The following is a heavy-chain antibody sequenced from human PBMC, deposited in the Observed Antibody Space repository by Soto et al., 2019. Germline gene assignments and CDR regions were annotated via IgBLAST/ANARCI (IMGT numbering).Heavy chain of an antibody. CDR3: ARGGGVGVAGSAAFDM. D-gene: IGHD3-3*01. CDR2: INPATGAA. CDR1: GYPVTAYY. V-gene: IGHV1-2*02. J-gene: IGHJ3*02. Sequence: QLHLVQSGAVVKKPGASVTVSCSASGYPVTAYYMHWVRQAPGRGLEWMGGINPATGAAKYTQTFQGRVTRPGDTPPSNVSMELGGRTSEDPAAFYCARGGGVGVAGSAAFDMWGQGTLVTVSS.